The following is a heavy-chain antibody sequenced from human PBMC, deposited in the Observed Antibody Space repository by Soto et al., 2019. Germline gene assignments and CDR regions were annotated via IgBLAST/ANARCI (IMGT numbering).Heavy chain of an antibody. J-gene: IGHJ4*02. CDR1: GGTFSSYD. Sequence: QVQLVQSGAEVKKPGSSVKVSCKASGGTFSSYDISWVRQAPGQGLEWMGGIIPILGTANYAQKFQGRVTITADESTSTAYMGLSSLRSEDKAVYYCARALVATNAFDYWGQGTLVTLSS. D-gene: IGHD5-12*01. V-gene: IGHV1-69*12. CDR2: IIPILGTA. CDR3: ARALVATNAFDY.